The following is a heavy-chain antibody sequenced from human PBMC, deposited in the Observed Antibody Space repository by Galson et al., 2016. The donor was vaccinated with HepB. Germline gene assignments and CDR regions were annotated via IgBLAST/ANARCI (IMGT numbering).Heavy chain of an antibody. CDR2: IKSRTDGGTA. Sequence: SLRLSCATSGFIFSQYYMSWIRQAPGKGLEWVGRIKSRTDGGTADYAAPVKGRFIISRDDSKNTLYLQMNSLKTEDTAVYYCSNHYGSGTYYEFDPWGQGTPVTVSS. D-gene: IGHD3-10*01. V-gene: IGHV3-15*01. J-gene: IGHJ5*02. CDR3: SNHYGSGTYYEFDP. CDR1: GFIFSQYY.